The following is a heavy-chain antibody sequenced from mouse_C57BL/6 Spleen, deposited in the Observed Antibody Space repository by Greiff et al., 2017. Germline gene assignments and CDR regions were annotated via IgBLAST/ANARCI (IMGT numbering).Heavy chain of an antibody. CDR3: ARRLRSTSLDY. CDR1: GYAFSSSW. D-gene: IGHD1-1*01. V-gene: IGHV1-82*01. CDR2: IYPGDGDT. Sequence: VKVVESGPELVKPGASVKISCKASGYAFSSSWMNWVKQRPGKGLEWIGRIYPGDGDTNYNGKFKGKATLTADKSSSTAYMQLSSLTSEDSAVYFCARRLRSTSLDYWGQGTTLTVSS. J-gene: IGHJ2*01.